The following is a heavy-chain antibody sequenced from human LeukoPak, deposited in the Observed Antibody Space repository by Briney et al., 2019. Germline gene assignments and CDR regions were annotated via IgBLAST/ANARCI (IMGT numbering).Heavy chain of an antibody. Sequence: SQTLSLTCAISGDSASSNIAARNWIRQSPSRGLEWLGRTYYRSRWYNDYAVFVRSRITINPDTSKNHFSLQLNSVTPEDTAVYYCARLTSLAVAGGFDYWGQGTLVTASS. D-gene: IGHD6-19*01. V-gene: IGHV6-1*01. J-gene: IGHJ4*02. CDR2: TYYRSRWYN. CDR3: ARLTSLAVAGGFDY. CDR1: GDSASSNIAA.